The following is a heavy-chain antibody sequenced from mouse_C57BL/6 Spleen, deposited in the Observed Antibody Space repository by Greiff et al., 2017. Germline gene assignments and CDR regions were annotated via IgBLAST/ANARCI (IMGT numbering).Heavy chain of an antibody. V-gene: IGHV1-50*01. CDR1: GYTFTSYW. Sequence: VQLQQPGAELVKPGASVKLSCKASGYTFTSYWMQWVKQRPGQGLEWIGEIDPSDSYTNYNQKFKGKATLTVDTSSSTAYMQLSSLTSEDSAVYYCAKITTEFAYWGQGTLVTVSA. CDR3: AKITTEFAY. D-gene: IGHD1-1*01. J-gene: IGHJ3*01. CDR2: IDPSDSYT.